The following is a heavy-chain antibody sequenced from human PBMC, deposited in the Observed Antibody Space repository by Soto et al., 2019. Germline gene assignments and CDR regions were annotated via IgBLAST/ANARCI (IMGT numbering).Heavy chain of an antibody. CDR1: GFTFSSYS. V-gene: IGHV3-21*01. CDR2: ISSSSYI. Sequence: GGSLRLSCAASGFTFSSYSMNWVRQAPGKGLEWVSSISSSSYIYYADSVKGRFTISRDNAKNSLYLQMNSLRAEDTAVYYCARDADYYGMDVWGQGTTVTVSS. J-gene: IGHJ6*02. CDR3: ARDADYYGMDV.